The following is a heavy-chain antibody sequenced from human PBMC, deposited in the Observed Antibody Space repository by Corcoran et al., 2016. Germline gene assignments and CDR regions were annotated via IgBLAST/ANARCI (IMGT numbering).Heavy chain of an antibody. CDR1: GGSFSGYY. CDR2: INHSGST. CDR3: AGVCRVVPAA. Sequence: QVQLQQWGAGLLKPSETLSLTCAVYGGSFSGYYWSWIRQPPGKGLEWIGEINHSGSTNYNPFLKSRVTISVDTSKNQFALKLSSVTAADTAVYYCAGVCRVVPAAWGQGTLVTVSS. D-gene: IGHD2-2*01. V-gene: IGHV4-34*01. J-gene: IGHJ5*02.